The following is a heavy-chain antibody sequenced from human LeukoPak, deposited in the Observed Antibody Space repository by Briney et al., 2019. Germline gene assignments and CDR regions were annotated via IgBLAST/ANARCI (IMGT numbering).Heavy chain of an antibody. V-gene: IGHV1-2*02. Sequence: GASVKVSCKVSGYTFTDYYMHWVRQAPGQGLEWMGWLNPKSGGTNSAQKFQARVTMTRDTSTSTAYLELTRLRSDDTAVYYCVRALPRGDSKYYYGMDVWGQGTSVTVSS. CDR3: VRALPRGDSKYYYGMDV. J-gene: IGHJ6*02. CDR2: LNPKSGGT. D-gene: IGHD4-11*01. CDR1: GYTFTDYY.